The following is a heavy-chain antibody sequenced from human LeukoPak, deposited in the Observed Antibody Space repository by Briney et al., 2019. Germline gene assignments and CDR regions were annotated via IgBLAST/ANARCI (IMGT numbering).Heavy chain of an antibody. CDR1: GFTFSSNW. J-gene: IGHJ4*02. V-gene: IGHV3-7*01. CDR2: IKQDGSEK. CDR3: ARDRDYENSGSYYRY. Sequence: GGSLRLSCAASGFTFSSNWMIWVRQAPGKWLEWVANIKQDGSEKYYVDSVKGRFTISRDNAKNSLYLQMNSLRAEDTAVYYCARDRDYENSGSYYRYWGQGTLVTVSS. D-gene: IGHD1-26*01.